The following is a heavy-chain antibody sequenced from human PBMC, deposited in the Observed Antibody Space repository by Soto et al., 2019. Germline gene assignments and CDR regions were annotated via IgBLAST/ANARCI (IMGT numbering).Heavy chain of an antibody. V-gene: IGHV4-39*01. CDR2: IYYSGST. J-gene: IGHJ5*02. CDR1: GGSISSSSYY. Sequence: PSETLSLTCTVSGGSISSSSYYWGWIRQPPGKGLEWIGSIYYSGSTYYNPSLKSRVTISVDTSKNQFSLKLSSVTAADTAVYYCARQDGRGYGDYRLNNWFDPWGQGTLVTVSS. CDR3: ARQDGRGYGDYRLNNWFDP. D-gene: IGHD4-17*01.